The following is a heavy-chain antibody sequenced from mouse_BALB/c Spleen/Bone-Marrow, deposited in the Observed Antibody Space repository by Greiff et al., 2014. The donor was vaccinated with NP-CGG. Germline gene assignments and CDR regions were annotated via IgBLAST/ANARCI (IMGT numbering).Heavy chain of an antibody. D-gene: IGHD1-1*01. CDR1: GFTFSSFG. J-gene: IGHJ2*01. CDR3: ARAGSSSGYFDY. CDR2: ISSGSSTI. Sequence: EVQRVESGGGLVQPGGSRKLSCAASGFTFSSFGMHWVRQAPEKGLEWVAYISSGSSTIYYADTVMGRFTISRDNPKNTLFLQRTSLRSEAAAMYYCARAGSSSGYFDYWGQGTPLTVSS. V-gene: IGHV5-17*02.